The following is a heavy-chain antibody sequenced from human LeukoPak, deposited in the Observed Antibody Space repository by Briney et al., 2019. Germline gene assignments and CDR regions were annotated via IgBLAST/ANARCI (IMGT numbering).Heavy chain of an antibody. V-gene: IGHV4-39*01. D-gene: IGHD3-22*01. Sequence: SETLSLTCTVSGGSISSSYYYWGWIRQPPGKGLEWIGSIYYSGSTYYNPSLKSRVTISVDTSKNQFSLKLRSVTAADTAVYYCARGLSSEFDYWGQGTLVTVSS. J-gene: IGHJ4*02. CDR2: IYYSGST. CDR1: GGSISSSYYY. CDR3: ARGLSSEFDY.